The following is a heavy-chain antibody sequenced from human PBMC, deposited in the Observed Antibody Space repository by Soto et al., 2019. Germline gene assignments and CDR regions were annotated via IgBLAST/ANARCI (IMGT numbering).Heavy chain of an antibody. D-gene: IGHD3-22*01. J-gene: IGHJ4*02. CDR3: ARGGRYYYDSSGYYHFDY. Sequence: PGGSLRLSCAASGFTFSSYGMHWVRQAPGKGLEWVAVIWYDGSNKYYADSVKGRFTISRDNSKNTLYLQMNSLRAEDTAVYYCARGGRYYYDSSGYYHFDYWGQGTLVTVSS. V-gene: IGHV3-33*01. CDR2: IWYDGSNK. CDR1: GFTFSSYG.